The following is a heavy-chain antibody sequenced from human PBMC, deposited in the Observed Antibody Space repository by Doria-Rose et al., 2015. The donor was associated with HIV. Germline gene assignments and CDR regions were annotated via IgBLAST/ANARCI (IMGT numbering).Heavy chain of an antibody. CDR3: ARGEEQWLPRAEYFQH. CDR1: GGTFSSYA. V-gene: IGHV1-69*01. Sequence: QVQLVQSGAEVKKPGSSVKVSCRASGGTFSSYAISWVRQAPGQGLEWMGGIIPIFGTANYAQKFQGRVTITADESTSTAYMELSSLRSEDTAVYYCARGEEQWLPRAEYFQHWGQGTLVTVSS. CDR2: IIPIFGTA. D-gene: IGHD6-19*01. J-gene: IGHJ1*01.